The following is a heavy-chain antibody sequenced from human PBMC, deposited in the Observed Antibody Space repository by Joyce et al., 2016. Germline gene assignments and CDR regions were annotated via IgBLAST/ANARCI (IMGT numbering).Heavy chain of an antibody. Sequence: GFTFTTYAMHWVRQAPGKGLEWVAVISYDGNSKYYGDSVKGRFTISRDNSKNTLDLQMSSLRAEDTALYYCASHSTNRYFGYGNTFHFWGQGTMVTVSS. CDR3: ASHSTNRYFGYGNTFHF. D-gene: IGHD5-24*01. J-gene: IGHJ3*01. CDR1: GFTFTTYA. CDR2: ISYDGNSK. V-gene: IGHV3-30*14.